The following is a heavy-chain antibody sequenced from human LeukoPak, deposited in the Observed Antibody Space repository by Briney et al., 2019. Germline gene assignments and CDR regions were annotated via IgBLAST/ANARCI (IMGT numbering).Heavy chain of an antibody. CDR1: GYTLNIYH. D-gene: IGHD5-18*01. J-gene: IGHJ3*02. CDR2: MNPNSGNT. V-gene: IGHV1-8*02. Sequence: ASVKVSCKASGYTLNIYHVAWVRQAPGQGLEWMGWMNPNSGNTGYAQKFQGRVTMTRNTSISTAYMELSSLRSEDTAVYYCARAAMGDAFDIWGQGTMVTVSS. CDR3: ARAAMGDAFDI.